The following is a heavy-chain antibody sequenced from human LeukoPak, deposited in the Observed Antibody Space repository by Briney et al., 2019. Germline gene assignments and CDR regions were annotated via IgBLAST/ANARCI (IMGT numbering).Heavy chain of an antibody. D-gene: IGHD1-1*01. CDR3: ARHSSQGTFDN. CDR2: INWNGGRT. Sequence: GGSLRLSCAASGFMFDDYGMSWVRQAPGKGLEWVSGINWNGGRTGYADSVKGRFTISRDTSRNTLYLQMNSLRAEDTAVYNCARHSSQGTFDNWGQGTLVTVSS. CDR1: GFMFDDYG. J-gene: IGHJ4*02. V-gene: IGHV3-20*01.